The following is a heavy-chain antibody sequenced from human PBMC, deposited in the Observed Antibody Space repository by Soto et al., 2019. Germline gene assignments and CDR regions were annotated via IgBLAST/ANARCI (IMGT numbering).Heavy chain of an antibody. CDR1: GGSFSGYY. CDR3: ARGRGILDY. V-gene: IGHV4-34*01. J-gene: IGHJ4*02. CDR2: INHSGST. D-gene: IGHD1-20*01. Sequence: KTSETLSLTCAVYGGSFSGYYWSWIRQPPGKGLEWIGEINHSGSTNYDPSLKSRVTISVDTSKNQFSLKLSSVTAADTAVYYCARGRGILDYWGQGTLVTVSS.